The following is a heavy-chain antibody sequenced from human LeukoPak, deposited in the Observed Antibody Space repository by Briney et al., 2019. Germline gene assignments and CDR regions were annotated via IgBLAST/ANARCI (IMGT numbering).Heavy chain of an antibody. Sequence: GGSLRLSCAASGFTFSTYPMHWVRQAPDKGLEWVAMISHHGSNEYYADSVKGRFTIFRDNSKNTLYLQMNNPRVEDTAIYYCARVHDTTGYYHYFDSWGQGTLVTVSS. CDR3: ARVHDTTGYYHYFDS. J-gene: IGHJ4*02. V-gene: IGHV3-30*14. D-gene: IGHD3-9*01. CDR2: ISHHGSNE. CDR1: GFTFSTYP.